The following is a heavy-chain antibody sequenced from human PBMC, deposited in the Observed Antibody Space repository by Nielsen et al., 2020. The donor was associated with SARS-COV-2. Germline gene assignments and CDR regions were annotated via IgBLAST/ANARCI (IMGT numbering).Heavy chain of an antibody. V-gene: IGHV1-8*02. CDR1: GGTFSTDA. Sequence: ASVKVSCKASGGTFSTDAISWVRQAPGQGLEWMGWMNPNSGNTGYAQKFQGRVTMTRNTSISTAYMELSSLRSEDTAVYYCARGVFRTMIVVVITYHSYYFDYWGQGTLVTVSS. D-gene: IGHD3-22*01. CDR2: MNPNSGNT. J-gene: IGHJ4*02. CDR3: ARGVFRTMIVVVITYHSYYFDY.